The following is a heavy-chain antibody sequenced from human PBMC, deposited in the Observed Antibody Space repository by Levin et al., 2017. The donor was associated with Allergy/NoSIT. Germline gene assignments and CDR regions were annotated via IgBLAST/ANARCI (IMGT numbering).Heavy chain of an antibody. CDR3: ARTTMVQGEIYYYDYMDV. CDR2: IDWDDDK. CDR1: GFSLSTSGMC. Sequence: SGPTLVKPTQTLTLTCTFSGFSLSTSGMCVSWIRQPPGKALEWLALIDWDDDKYYSTSLKTRLTISKDTSKNQVVLTMTNMDPVDTATYYCARTTMVQGEIYYYDYMDVWGKGTTVTVSS. V-gene: IGHV2-70*01. J-gene: IGHJ6*03. D-gene: IGHD3-10*01.